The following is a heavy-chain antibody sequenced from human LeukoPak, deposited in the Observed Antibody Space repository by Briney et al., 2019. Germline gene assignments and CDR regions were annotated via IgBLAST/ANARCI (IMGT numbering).Heavy chain of an antibody. J-gene: IGHJ4*02. CDR2: IHHSGIT. D-gene: IGHD3-10*01. CDR1: GGSISSFHW. Sequence: SETLSLTCAVSGGSISSFHWWTWLRQPPGKGLEWIGEIHHSGITNSSPSLKSRVTISVDKPKNQLSLRLTSVTAADTAVYYCARDLTLVRGVFDYWGQGTLVPVSS. V-gene: IGHV4-4*02. CDR3: ARDLTLVRGVFDY.